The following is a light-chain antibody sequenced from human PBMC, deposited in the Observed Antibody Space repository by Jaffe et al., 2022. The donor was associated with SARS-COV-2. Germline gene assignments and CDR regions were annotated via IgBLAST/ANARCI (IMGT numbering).Light chain of an antibody. J-gene: IGLJ2*01. Sequence: QSALTQPASVSASPGQSITIPCTGTSNDVGGYNHVSWYQFHPGTAPKVLIHDVHYRPSGISNRFSGSKSGDTASLTISGLQAEDEADYYCCSYAPTTTFVAFGGGTKLTVL. CDR2: DVH. CDR3: CSYAPTTTFVA. V-gene: IGLV2-14*03. CDR1: SNDVGGYNH.